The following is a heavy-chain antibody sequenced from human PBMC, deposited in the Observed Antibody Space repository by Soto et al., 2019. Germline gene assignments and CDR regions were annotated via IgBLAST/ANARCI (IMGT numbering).Heavy chain of an antibody. CDR2: IYYSGST. CDR3: ARHSPSRGGHPAPSDLDY. CDR1: GGSISSSSYY. V-gene: IGHV4-39*01. Sequence: QLQLQESGPGLVKPSETLSLTCTVSGGSISSSSYYWGWIRQPPGKGLEWIGSIYYSGSTYYNPSLKSRVTISVDTSKNQFSLKLSSVTAADTAVYYCARHSPSRGGHPAPSDLDYWGQGTLVTVSS. D-gene: IGHD1-26*01. J-gene: IGHJ4*02.